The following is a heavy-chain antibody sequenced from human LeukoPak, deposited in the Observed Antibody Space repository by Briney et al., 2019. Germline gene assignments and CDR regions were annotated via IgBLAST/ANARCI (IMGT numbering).Heavy chain of an antibody. Sequence: PSETLSLTCTVSGGPISSSDYYWGWIRQPPGKGLEWIGTIYYSATSYYRGTSYFNPSLKSRVTISVDTPKNQFSLKLSSVTAADTAVYYCARDLYPMEYQLLMGTADWFDPWGQGTLVTVSS. CDR2: IYYSATSYYRGTS. CDR3: ARDLYPMEYQLLMGTADWFDP. D-gene: IGHD2-2*01. CDR1: GGPISSSDYY. V-gene: IGHV4-39*02. J-gene: IGHJ5*02.